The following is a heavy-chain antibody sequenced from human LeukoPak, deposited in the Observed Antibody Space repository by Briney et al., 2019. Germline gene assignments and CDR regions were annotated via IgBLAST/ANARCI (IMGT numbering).Heavy chain of an antibody. D-gene: IGHD6-6*01. V-gene: IGHV4-59*08. CDR3: ARWVTASSIDY. J-gene: IGHJ4*02. CDR1: GGSISTYY. CDR2: IDYSGST. Sequence: NTSETLSLTCTVSGGSISTYYWSGNRQPPGKGLEWIGYIDYSGSTNYNPSLKSRVTISVDTSKNQFSLKRSSVTAADTAVYYCARWVTASSIDYWGQGTLVTVSS.